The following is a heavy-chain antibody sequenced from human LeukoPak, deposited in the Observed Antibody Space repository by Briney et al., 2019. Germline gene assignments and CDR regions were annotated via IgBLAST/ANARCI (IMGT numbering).Heavy chain of an antibody. D-gene: IGHD3-10*01. Sequence: GRSLRLSCAASGFTFSSYGMHWVRQAPGKGLEWVAVISYDGSNKYYADSVKGRFTISRDNSKNTLYLQMNSLRAEDTAVYYCAKDTNPYYYGSGSLGPWGQGTLVTVSS. J-gene: IGHJ5*02. CDR2: ISYDGSNK. CDR3: AKDTNPYYYGSGSLGP. CDR1: GFTFSSYG. V-gene: IGHV3-30*18.